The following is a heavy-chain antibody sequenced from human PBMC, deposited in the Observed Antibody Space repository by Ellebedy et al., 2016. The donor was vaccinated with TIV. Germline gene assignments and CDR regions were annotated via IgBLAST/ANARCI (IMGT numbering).Heavy chain of an antibody. V-gene: IGHV1-69*04. Sequence: SVKVSCXASGGTFSSYAISWVRQAPGQGLEWMGRIIPILGIANYAQKFQGRVTITADKSTSTAYMELSSLRSEDTAVYYCARERELLPFDYWGQGTLVTVSS. CDR2: IIPILGIA. CDR3: ARERELLPFDY. J-gene: IGHJ4*02. D-gene: IGHD1-26*01. CDR1: GGTFSSYA.